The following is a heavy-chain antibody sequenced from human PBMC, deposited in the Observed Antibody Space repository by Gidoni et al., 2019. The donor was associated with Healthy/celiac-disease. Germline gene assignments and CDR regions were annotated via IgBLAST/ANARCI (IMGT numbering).Heavy chain of an antibody. CDR3: TTDDGYNKGDY. Sequence: EVQLVESGGGLVQPGRSLRLSCTASGFTFGDYAMSWVRQAPGKGLEWVGFIRSKAYGGTTEYAASVKGRFTISRDDSKSIAYLQMNSLKTEDTAVYYCTTDDGYNKGDYWGQGTLVTVSS. CDR1: GFTFGDYA. D-gene: IGHD5-12*01. V-gene: IGHV3-49*04. CDR2: IRSKAYGGTT. J-gene: IGHJ4*02.